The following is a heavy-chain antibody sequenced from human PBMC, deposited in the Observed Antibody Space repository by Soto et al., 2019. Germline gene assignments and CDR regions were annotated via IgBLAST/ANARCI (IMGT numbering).Heavy chain of an antibody. Sequence: QVHLQESGPGLVKPSETLSLTCIVYYGSISPYYWGWIRQPQGKGLERIGFIHYTGTTNYNPSLKSRVNILVDTSNNQFSLKLSSVTAADTAVDFLARRFYRYNYGYDMDVRGQGTTVTVSS. CDR2: IHYTGTT. CDR3: ARRFYRYNYGYDMDV. J-gene: IGHJ6*02. V-gene: IGHV4-59*08. D-gene: IGHD5-12*01. CDR1: YGSISPYY.